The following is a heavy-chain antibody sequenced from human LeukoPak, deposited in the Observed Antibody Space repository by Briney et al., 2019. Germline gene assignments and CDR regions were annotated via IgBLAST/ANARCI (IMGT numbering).Heavy chain of an antibody. CDR2: IYTSGST. V-gene: IGHV4-4*07. Sequence: GSLRLSCAASGFTFDDYAMRWIRHHARERLEWIGRIYTSGSTNYNHSLKSRVTISVDTTKNQLSLMLSSVTAADAPVYYCSRDSWWTAAVYYYYMDVWGKGTTVTVSS. J-gene: IGHJ6*03. CDR3: SRDSWWTAAVYYYYMDV. CDR1: GFTFDDYA. D-gene: IGHD6-13*01.